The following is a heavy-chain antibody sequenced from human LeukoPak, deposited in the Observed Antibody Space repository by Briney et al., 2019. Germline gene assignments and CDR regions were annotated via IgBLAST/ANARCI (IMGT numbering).Heavy chain of an antibody. D-gene: IGHD6-6*01. V-gene: IGHV4-59*10. CDR2: IYTSGSI. CDR1: GGSFSGYY. CDR3: ARGPGGSSSSDFDY. Sequence: SETLSLTCAVYGGSFSGYYWSWIRQPPGKGLEWIGRIYTSGSINYNPSLKSRVTMSIDTSKNQFSLKLSSVTAADTAVYYCARGPGGSSSSDFDYWGQGTLVTVSS. J-gene: IGHJ4*02.